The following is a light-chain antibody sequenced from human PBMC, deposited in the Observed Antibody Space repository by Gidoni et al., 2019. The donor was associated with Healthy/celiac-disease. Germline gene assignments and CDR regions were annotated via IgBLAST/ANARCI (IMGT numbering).Light chain of an antibody. V-gene: IGKV3-11*01. CDR1: KSVSSY. CDR2: DAS. J-gene: IGKJ5*01. CDR3: QQRSNWIT. Sequence: EIVLTQSPATLSLSPGERATLSCRASKSVSSYLAWYQQKPGQAPRLLIYDASNRATGIPARFSGSGSGTDFTLTISSLDPEDFAVYYCQQRSNWITFGQGTRLEIK.